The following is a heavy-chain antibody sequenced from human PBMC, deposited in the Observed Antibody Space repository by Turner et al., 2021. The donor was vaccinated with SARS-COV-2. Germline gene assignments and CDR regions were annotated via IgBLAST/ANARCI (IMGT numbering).Heavy chain of an antibody. Sequence: EVQLVQSGAEVKKHGESLRSSCKGSGYSFTSYWISWVRQMPGKGLEWMGRIDPSDSHTTYSPSFQGHVPISADKSIRTAYLQWNSLKASDTAMYYCASGDTYYYDSSGYFVAEFLQHWGQGTLVTVSS. J-gene: IGHJ1*01. CDR3: ASGDTYYYDSSGYFVAEFLQH. D-gene: IGHD3-22*01. V-gene: IGHV5-10-1*03. CDR1: GYSFTSYW. CDR2: IDPSDSHT.